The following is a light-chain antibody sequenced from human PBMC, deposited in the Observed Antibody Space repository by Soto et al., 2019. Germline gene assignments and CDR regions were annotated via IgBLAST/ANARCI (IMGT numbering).Light chain of an antibody. CDR1: QSVDRY. Sequence: EVVLTQSPDTLSLSPGETATLSCRASQSVDRYVAWYQQKAGQAPRLLIYDAYTRATGVGARFTVSVSATDFSLNITRLEPEDGEVDEGQQRGKWPSTFFPGTKVDIK. CDR2: DAY. V-gene: IGKV3-11*01. J-gene: IGKJ2*02. CDR3: QQRGKWPST.